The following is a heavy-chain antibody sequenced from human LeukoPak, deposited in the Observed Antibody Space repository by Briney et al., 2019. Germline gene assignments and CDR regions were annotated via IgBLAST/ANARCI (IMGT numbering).Heavy chain of an antibody. J-gene: IGHJ4*02. V-gene: IGHV4-31*03. D-gene: IGHD4-17*01. Sequence: PSETLSLTCTVSGGSISSGGYYWSWIRQHPGKGLEWIGYIYYSGSTYYNPSLKSRVTISVDTSKNQFSLKLSSVTAADTAVYYCARLGDLTVTTRGMIYWGQGTLVTVSS. CDR2: IYYSGST. CDR3: ARLGDLTVTTRGMIY. CDR1: GGSISSGGYY.